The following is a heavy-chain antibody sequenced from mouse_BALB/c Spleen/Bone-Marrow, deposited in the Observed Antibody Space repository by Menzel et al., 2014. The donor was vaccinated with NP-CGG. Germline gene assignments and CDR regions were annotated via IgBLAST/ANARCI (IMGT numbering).Heavy chain of an antibody. D-gene: IGHD1-1*01. Sequence: QVQLQQSGAELASHGASVTLSCNASGYTFTDHIMNWVKKRPGQGLEWIGRIYPVSGETNYNQKLMGKATFSVDRSSSTVYMVFISLTSEDPAVYYCGRENYVSNYAMDYWGQGTTLTVSS. CDR3: GRENYVSNYAMDY. CDR2: IYPVSGET. V-gene: IGHV1-11*01. CDR1: GYTFTDHI. J-gene: IGHJ4*01.